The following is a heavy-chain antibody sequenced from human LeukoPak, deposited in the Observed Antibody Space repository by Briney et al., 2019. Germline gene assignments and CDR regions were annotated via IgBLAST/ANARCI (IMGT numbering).Heavy chain of an antibody. Sequence: SETLSLTCTVSGGSISSSSYYWGWIRQPPGKGLEWIGSIYYSGSTYYNPSLKSRVTISVDTSKNQFSLKLSSVTAADTAVYYCARYEYSSSSYYFDYWGQGTLVTVSS. V-gene: IGHV4-39*07. CDR1: GGSISSSSYY. CDR2: IYYSGST. CDR3: ARYEYSSSSYYFDY. D-gene: IGHD6-6*01. J-gene: IGHJ4*02.